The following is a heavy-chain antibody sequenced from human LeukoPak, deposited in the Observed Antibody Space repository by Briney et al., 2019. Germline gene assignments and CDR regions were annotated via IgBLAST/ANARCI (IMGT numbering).Heavy chain of an antibody. CDR3: ARDWKTNSFDY. J-gene: IGHJ4*02. CDR1: GFTFSSYG. V-gene: IGHV3-33*01. Sequence: GRSLRVSCAASGFTFSSYGMHWVRQAPGKGLEWVAFIYYDGSNIYYADYVKGRFTISRDISKNTLYLQMDSLRAEDTAIYYCARDWKTNSFDYWGQGTLVSVSS. CDR2: IYYDGSNI. D-gene: IGHD1-1*01.